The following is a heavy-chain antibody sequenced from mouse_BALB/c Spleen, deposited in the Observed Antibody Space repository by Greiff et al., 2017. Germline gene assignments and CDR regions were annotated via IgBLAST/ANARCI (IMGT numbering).Heavy chain of an antibody. J-gene: IGHJ4*01. V-gene: IGHV1-9*01. Sequence: QVQLQQSGAELMKPGASVKISCKATGYTFSSYWIEWVKQRPGHGLEWIGEILPGSGSTNYNEKFKGKATFTADTSSNTAYMQLSSLTSEDSAVYYCARRDRGIRLRDYYAMDYWGQGTSVTVSS. CDR3: ARRDRGIRLRDYYAMDY. D-gene: IGHD1-2*01. CDR1: GYTFSSYW. CDR2: ILPGSGST.